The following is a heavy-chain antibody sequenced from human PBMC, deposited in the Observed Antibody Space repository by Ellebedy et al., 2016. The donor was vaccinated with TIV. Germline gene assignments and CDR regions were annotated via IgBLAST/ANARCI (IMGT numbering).Heavy chain of an antibody. CDR3: ARDRSPRV. CDR1: GGSISSYY. D-gene: IGHD3-10*01. J-gene: IGHJ4*02. CDR2: ISYSGST. V-gene: IGHV4-59*01. Sequence: MPSETLSLTCTVSGGSISSYYWSWIRQPPGKGLEWVGYISYSGSTNYNPSLKSRVTISVDTSKNQFSLNLNSVTTADTAVYYCARDRSPRVWGQGTLVTVSS.